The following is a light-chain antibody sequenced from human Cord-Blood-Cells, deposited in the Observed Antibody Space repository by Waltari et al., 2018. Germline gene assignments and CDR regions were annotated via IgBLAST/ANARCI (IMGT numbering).Light chain of an antibody. CDR2: DVS. V-gene: IGLV2-14*03. CDR1: SSDVGGYNF. Sequence: QSALTQPASVSGSPGQSITLSCTGTSSDVGGYNFVSWYQQHPGKAPKLMIYDVSNRPSGLSNRFSGSKSGNTASLTISGLQAEDEADYYCSSYTSSSTWVFGGGTKLTVL. CDR3: SSYTSSSTWV. J-gene: IGLJ3*02.